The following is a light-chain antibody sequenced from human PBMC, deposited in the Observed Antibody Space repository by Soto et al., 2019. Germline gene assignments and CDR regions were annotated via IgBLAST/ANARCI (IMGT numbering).Light chain of an antibody. J-gene: IGLJ2*01. Sequence: QSVLTQPPSVSGAPGQRVTISCTGSSSNLGAGYDVHRYHQLPGTAPKLLIYGNSNRPSGVPDRFSGSKSGTSASLAITGLQAEDEADYYCQSYDSSLSGSHVVFGGGTKLTVL. CDR1: SSNLGAGYD. CDR2: GNS. V-gene: IGLV1-40*01. CDR3: QSYDSSLSGSHVV.